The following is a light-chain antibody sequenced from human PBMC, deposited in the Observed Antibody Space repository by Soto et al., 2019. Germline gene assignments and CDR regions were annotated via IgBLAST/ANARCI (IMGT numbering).Light chain of an antibody. CDR1: QSVLYSSNNKNY. Sequence: DIVMTQSPDSLAVSLGERATINCKSSQSVLYSSNNKNYLAWYQQKPGQPPKLLIYWASTRESGVPDRFSGSGSWTDFTLTISSLQAEDVAVYYCQQYYSTPYTFGQGTKLGI. CDR3: QQYYSTPYT. J-gene: IGKJ2*01. V-gene: IGKV4-1*01. CDR2: WAS.